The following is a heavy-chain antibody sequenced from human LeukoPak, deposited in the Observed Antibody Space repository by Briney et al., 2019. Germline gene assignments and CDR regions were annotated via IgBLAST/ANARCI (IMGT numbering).Heavy chain of an antibody. CDR1: GYTFTSYD. Sequence: ASVKVSCKASGYTFTSYDINWVRQATGLGLEWMGWMNPNSGNTGYAQKYQGRVTMTRNTSISTAYMELSSLRSEDTAVYYCARDTVVVVVATPGPFDYWGQGTLVTVSS. D-gene: IGHD2-15*01. J-gene: IGHJ4*02. V-gene: IGHV1-8*01. CDR2: MNPNSGNT. CDR3: ARDTVVVVVATPGPFDY.